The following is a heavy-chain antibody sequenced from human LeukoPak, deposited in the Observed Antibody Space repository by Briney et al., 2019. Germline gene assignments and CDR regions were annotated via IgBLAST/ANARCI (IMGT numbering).Heavy chain of an antibody. CDR3: ARGGDYYGSGSYYNFYYYYYMDV. CDR1: GYTFTGYY. V-gene: IGHV1-2*02. CDR2: INPNSGGT. D-gene: IGHD3-10*01. Sequence: GASVKVSCKASGYTFTGYYMHWVRQAPGQGLEWMGWINPNSGGTNYAQKFQGRVTMTRNTSISTAYMELSSLRSEDTAVYYCARGGDYYGSGSYYNFYYYYYMDVWGKGTTVTISS. J-gene: IGHJ6*03.